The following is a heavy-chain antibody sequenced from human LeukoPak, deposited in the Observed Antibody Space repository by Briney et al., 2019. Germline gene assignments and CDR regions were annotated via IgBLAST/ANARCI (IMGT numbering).Heavy chain of an antibody. J-gene: IGHJ4*02. CDR2: ISASGDDT. V-gene: IGHV3-23*01. Sequence: GGSLRLSCAASGLTFSTYAMTWVRQAPGQGLQWISTISASGDDTDYADSVKGRFTISRDNSKNTLYLQMNSLRAEDTAVYYCAKITRSRPVLPGPFDYWGQGTLVIVSS. D-gene: IGHD2-15*01. CDR3: AKITRSRPVLPGPFDY. CDR1: GLTFSTYA.